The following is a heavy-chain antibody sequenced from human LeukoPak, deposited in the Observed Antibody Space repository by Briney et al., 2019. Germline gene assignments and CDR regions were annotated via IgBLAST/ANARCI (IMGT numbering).Heavy chain of an antibody. D-gene: IGHD4-17*01. CDR3: TRGTVTTYYFDY. CDR2: IYYSGST. V-gene: IGHV4-59*01. J-gene: IGHJ4*02. Sequence: PSETLSLTCTVSGGSISGYYWSWIRQPPGKELEWIGYIYYSGSTNYNPSLKSRVTISVDTSKNQFSLQLSSVTAADTAAYYCTRGTVTTYYFDYWGQGTLVTVSS. CDR1: GGSISGYY.